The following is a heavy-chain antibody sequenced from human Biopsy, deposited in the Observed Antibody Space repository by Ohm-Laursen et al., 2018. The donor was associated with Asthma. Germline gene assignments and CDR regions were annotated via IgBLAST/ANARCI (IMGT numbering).Heavy chain of an antibody. CDR1: GFTFSHYN. CDR2: IKHDGTEK. J-gene: IGHJ1*01. D-gene: IGHD3-3*02. V-gene: IGHV3-7*01. Sequence: SLRLSCAASGFTFSHYNMNWVRQAPGKGLEWVANIKHDGTEKNHVDSLKGRFTISRDNAKNSLYLQMNSLRAEDTAVYYCARTFHFWSPYHAEHYQLWGQGTLVTVPS. CDR3: ARTFHFWSPYHAEHYQL.